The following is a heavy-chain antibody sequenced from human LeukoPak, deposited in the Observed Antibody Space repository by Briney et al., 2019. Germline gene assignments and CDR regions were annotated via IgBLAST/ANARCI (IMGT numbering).Heavy chain of an antibody. V-gene: IGHV4-34*01. Sequence: NPSETLSLTCAVYGGSFSGYYWSWIRQPPGKGLEWIGEINHSGSTNYNPSLKSRVTISVDTSKNQFSLKLSSVTAADTAVYYCARAPTTDSSGWCDPSDYWGQGTLVTVSS. CDR2: INHSGST. CDR1: GGSFSGYY. D-gene: IGHD6-19*01. J-gene: IGHJ4*02. CDR3: ARAPTTDSSGWCDPSDY.